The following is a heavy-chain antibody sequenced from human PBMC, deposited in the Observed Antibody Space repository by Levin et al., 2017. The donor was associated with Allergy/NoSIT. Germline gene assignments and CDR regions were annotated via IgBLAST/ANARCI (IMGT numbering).Heavy chain of an antibody. CDR2: INPNSGGT. D-gene: IGHD3-22*01. J-gene: IGHJ5*02. CDR1: GYTFTGYY. CDR3: ARDPSGYYYDSSGYYHWFDP. V-gene: IGHV1-2*02. Sequence: PGESLKISCKASGYTFTGYYMHWVRQAPRQGLEWMGWINPNSGGTNYAQKFQGRVTMTRDTSISTAYMELSRLRSDDTAVYYCARDPSGYYYDSSGYYHWFDPWGQGTLVTVSS.